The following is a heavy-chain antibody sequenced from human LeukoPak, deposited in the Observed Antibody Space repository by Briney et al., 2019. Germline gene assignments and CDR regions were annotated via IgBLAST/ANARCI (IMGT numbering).Heavy chain of an antibody. CDR3: ARARYCSSTNCYEHDY. J-gene: IGHJ4*02. V-gene: IGHV3-33*08. Sequence: GGSLRLSCAASGFTFSSYAMHWVRQAPGKGLEWVAVIWYDGSNKYYADSVKGRFTISRDNSKNTLYLQMNSLRAEDTAVYYCARARYCSSTNCYEHDYWGQGTQVTVSS. CDR2: IWYDGSNK. D-gene: IGHD2-2*01. CDR1: GFTFSSYA.